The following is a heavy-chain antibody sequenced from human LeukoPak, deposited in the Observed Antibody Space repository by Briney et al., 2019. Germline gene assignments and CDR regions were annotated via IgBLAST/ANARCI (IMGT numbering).Heavy chain of an antibody. D-gene: IGHD3-10*01. CDR1: GFLFSGFG. V-gene: IGHV3-30*02. Sequence: GGSLRLSCETSGFLFSGFGMHWVRQSPGKGLEWIAFISYDGSKKYYGDSVKGRFTISRDSSKNILYLQMNALTTEDTAVYYCAKDRGSGTYYLIPDYWGQGTLVIVSS. J-gene: IGHJ4*02. CDR2: ISYDGSKK. CDR3: AKDRGSGTYYLIPDY.